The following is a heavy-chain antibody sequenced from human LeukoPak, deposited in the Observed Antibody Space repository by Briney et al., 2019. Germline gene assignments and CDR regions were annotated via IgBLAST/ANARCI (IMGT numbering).Heavy chain of an antibody. D-gene: IGHD3-16*02. CDR2: INWNSGSI. V-gene: IGHV3-9*01. CDR3: ARGRGVTFGGVIIRERNDY. J-gene: IGHJ4*02. Sequence: GGSLRLSCAASGFSFDDYAMHWVRQAPGKGLEWVSGINWNSGSIDYAESVKGRFTISRDNAKNSLYLQMNSLRAEDTALYYCARGRGVTFGGVIIRERNDYWGQGTLVTVSS. CDR1: GFSFDDYA.